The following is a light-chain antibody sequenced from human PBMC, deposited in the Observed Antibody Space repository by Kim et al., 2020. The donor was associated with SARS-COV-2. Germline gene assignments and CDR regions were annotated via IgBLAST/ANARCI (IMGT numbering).Light chain of an antibody. V-gene: IGLV2-8*01. J-gene: IGLJ2*01. CDR2: DVN. CDR3: SSFAASNTLL. CDR1: YNY. Sequence: QSALTQPPSASGSPGQSVTISCSGIYNYISWYQQHPGKTPKLLIYDVNKRPSGVPDRFSGSKSANTASLTVSGLQADDEADYYCSSFAASNTLLFGGGTQLTVL.